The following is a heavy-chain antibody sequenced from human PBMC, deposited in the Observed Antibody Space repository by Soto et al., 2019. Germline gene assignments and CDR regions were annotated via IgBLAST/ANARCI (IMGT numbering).Heavy chain of an antibody. CDR1: GFTFSSYG. CDR2: ISYDGSNK. J-gene: IGHJ6*02. D-gene: IGHD3-10*01. V-gene: IGHV3-30*18. Sequence: GGSLRLSCAASGFTFSSYGMHWVRQAPGKGLEWVAVISYDGSNKYYADSVKGRFTISRDNSKNTLYLQMNSLRAEDTAVYYCAKGVTMVRGVFCYYGMDVWGQGTTVTVSS. CDR3: AKGVTMVRGVFCYYGMDV.